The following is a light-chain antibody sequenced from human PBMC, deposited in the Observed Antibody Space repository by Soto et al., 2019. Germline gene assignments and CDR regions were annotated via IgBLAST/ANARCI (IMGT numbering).Light chain of an antibody. J-gene: IGKJ1*01. Sequence: EIVLTQSPGTLSLSTGERATLSCRASQSVGSSYLAWYQQKPGQAPRLLMYGTSNRATGIPDRFSGSGSGTDFSLTISRLEPGDFAVYYCQQYGSSPRTFGQGTKVDI. CDR2: GTS. CDR1: QSVGSSY. CDR3: QQYGSSPRT. V-gene: IGKV3-20*01.